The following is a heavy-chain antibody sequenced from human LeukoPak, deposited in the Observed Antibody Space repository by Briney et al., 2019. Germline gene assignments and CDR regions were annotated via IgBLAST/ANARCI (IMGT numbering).Heavy chain of an antibody. J-gene: IGHJ3*02. CDR3: ARGDHPQATAAFDI. D-gene: IGHD1-14*01. V-gene: IGHV1-2*02. CDR2: INPNSGGT. Sequence: ASVKVSCKASGYTFTGYYMHWVRQAPGQGLEWMGWINPNSGGTNYAQKFQGRVTMTRDTSISTAYMELSRLRSDDTAVYYCARGDHPQATAAFDIWGQGTMVTVSS. CDR1: GYTFTGYY.